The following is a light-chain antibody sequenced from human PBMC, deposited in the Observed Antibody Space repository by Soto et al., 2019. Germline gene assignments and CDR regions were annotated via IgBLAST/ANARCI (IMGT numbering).Light chain of an antibody. CDR1: QSLLHSNGYNY. J-gene: IGKJ1*01. CDR2: LGS. V-gene: IGKV2-28*01. CDR3: MQPLQSWT. Sequence: DIVMTQSPLSLRVTPGEPASISCRSTQSLLHSNGYNYLDWYLQKPGQSPQLLIYLGSNRASRVPDRFSGSGSGTDFTLKISRVEAEDVGVYYCMQPLQSWTFGQGTKVDIK.